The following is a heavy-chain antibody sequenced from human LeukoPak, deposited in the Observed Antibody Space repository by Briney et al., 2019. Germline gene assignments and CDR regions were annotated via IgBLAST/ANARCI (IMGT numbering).Heavy chain of an antibody. CDR3: ARDPSPRYYYDSSGYYSNAEYFQH. CDR2: ISSSSSSYI. D-gene: IGHD3-22*01. V-gene: IGHV3-21*01. Sequence: GGSLRLSCAASGFTFSSYSMNWVRQAPGKGLEWVSSISSSSSSYIYYADSVKGRFTISRDNAKNSLYLQMNSLRAEDTAVYYCARDPSPRYYYDSSGYYSNAEYFQHWGQGTLVTVSS. CDR1: GFTFSSYS. J-gene: IGHJ1*01.